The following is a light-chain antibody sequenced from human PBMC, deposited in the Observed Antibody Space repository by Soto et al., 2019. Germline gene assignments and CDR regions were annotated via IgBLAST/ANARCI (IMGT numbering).Light chain of an antibody. CDR3: SSYAGSDNFV. V-gene: IGLV2-8*01. CDR1: SSDVGGYNY. Sequence: QPVLTQPPSASGSPGQSVTISCTGTSSDVGGYNYVSWYQQHPGKAPKLMLYEVNKRPSGVPDRFSGSKSGNTASLTVSGLQTEDEADYYCSSYAGSDNFVFGTGTKLTVL. CDR2: EVN. J-gene: IGLJ1*01.